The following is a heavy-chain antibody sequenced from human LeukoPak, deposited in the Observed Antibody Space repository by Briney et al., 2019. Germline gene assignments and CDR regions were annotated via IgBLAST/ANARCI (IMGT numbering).Heavy chain of an antibody. V-gene: IGHV4-61*02. J-gene: IGHJ4*02. D-gene: IGHD2-21*02. CDR2: IYTSGST. CDR1: GGSISSGSYY. Sequence: SETLSLTCTVSGGSISSGSYYWSWIRQPAGKGLEWIGRIYTSGSTNYNPSLKSRVTISVDTSKNQFSLKLSSVTAADTAVYYCAREAYCGGDCYSGFDYWGQGTLVTVSS. CDR3: AREAYCGGDCYSGFDY.